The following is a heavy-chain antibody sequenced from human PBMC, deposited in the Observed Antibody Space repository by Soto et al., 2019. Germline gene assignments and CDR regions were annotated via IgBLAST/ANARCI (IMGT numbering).Heavy chain of an antibody. CDR3: ETDKPGTTPFDY. Sequence: GGSLRLSCAASGFTISSNAMYWVRQAPGKGLEWVSGISDRGDTTHYADSVKGRFTISRDTSKNTLYLQLNTLRADDTAVYYCETDKPGTTPFDYWGQGTLVTVSS. V-gene: IGHV3-23*01. J-gene: IGHJ4*02. CDR2: ISDRGDTT. D-gene: IGHD1-1*01. CDR1: GFTISSNA.